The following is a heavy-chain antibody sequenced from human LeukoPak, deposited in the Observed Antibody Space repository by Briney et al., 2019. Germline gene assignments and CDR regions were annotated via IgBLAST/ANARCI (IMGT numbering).Heavy chain of an antibody. CDR3: ASRQDY. CDR1: GFTFSSFA. Sequence: GGSLRLSCAAAGFTFSSFAMSWVRQAPGKGLEWVSAISGGGSSTYYADSVKGRFTISRDNAKNSLYLQMNSLRAEDTAVYYCASRQDYWGQGTLVTVSS. J-gene: IGHJ4*02. CDR2: ISGGGSST. V-gene: IGHV3-23*01.